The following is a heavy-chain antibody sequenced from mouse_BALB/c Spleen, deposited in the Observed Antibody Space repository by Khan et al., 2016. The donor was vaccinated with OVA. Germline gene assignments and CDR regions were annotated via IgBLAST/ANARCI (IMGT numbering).Heavy chain of an antibody. CDR2: IFPGTGTT. CDR1: GYTFTSYW. CDR3: AMCYFGNYEFAY. J-gene: IGHJ3*01. D-gene: IGHD2-1*01. V-gene: IGHV1S132*01. Sequence: QVQLQQSGAELVKPGASVKLSCKTSGYTFTSYWIQWVKQRPGQGLGWIGQIFPGTGTTYYNENFKGKATLTVDTSSSTAYMQLSSLTSEDSAVYFCAMCYFGNYEFAYWGQGTLVTVSP.